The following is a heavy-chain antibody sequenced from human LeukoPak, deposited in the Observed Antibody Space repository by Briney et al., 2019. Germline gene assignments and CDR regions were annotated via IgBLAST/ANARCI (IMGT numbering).Heavy chain of an antibody. V-gene: IGHV4-34*01. CDR1: GGSFSGYY. D-gene: IGHD2-21*02. CDR2: INHSGST. Sequence: SETLSLTCAVYGGSFSGYYWSWIRQPPGKGLEWIGEINHSGSTTYNPSLKSRVTISVGTSKNQFSLTMSSVTAADTAVYYCAKGLTAYYYYGMDVWGQGTTVTVSS. CDR3: AKGLTAYYYYGMDV. J-gene: IGHJ6*02.